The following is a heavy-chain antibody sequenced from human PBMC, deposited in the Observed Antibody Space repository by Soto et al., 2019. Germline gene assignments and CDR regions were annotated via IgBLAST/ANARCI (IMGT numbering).Heavy chain of an antibody. CDR3: ARGAYKYYYYGMDV. Sequence: SETLSLTCTVSGGSISSYYWNWIRQPPGKGLEWIGYIYYSGTTNYNPSLKSRVTISVDTSKNQFSLKLSSMTAADTAVYYCARGAYKYYYYGMDVWGQGTTVTGSS. CDR2: IYYSGTT. CDR1: GGSISSYY. V-gene: IGHV4-59*01. D-gene: IGHD1-1*01. J-gene: IGHJ6*02.